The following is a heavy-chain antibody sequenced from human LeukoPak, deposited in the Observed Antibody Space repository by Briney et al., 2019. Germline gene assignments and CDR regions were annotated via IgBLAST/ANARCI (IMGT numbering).Heavy chain of an antibody. CDR1: GFTFSSYS. Sequence: GGSLRLSCAASGFTFSSYSMSWVRQAPGKGLEWVSAISGSGGSTYYADSVKGRFTISRDNSKNTLYLQMNSPRAEDTAVYYCAKDGWAVATIDYWGQGTLVTVSS. CDR3: AKDGWAVATIDY. J-gene: IGHJ4*02. CDR2: ISGSGGST. V-gene: IGHV3-23*01. D-gene: IGHD6-19*01.